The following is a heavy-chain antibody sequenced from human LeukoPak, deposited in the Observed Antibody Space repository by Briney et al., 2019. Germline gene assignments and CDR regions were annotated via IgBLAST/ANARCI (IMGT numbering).Heavy chain of an antibody. CDR3: ARGNYGSGSYYVVQFDY. Sequence: PSETLSLTCTVSGGSISNSSPYYWDWIRQPPGKGLEWIGTIYYSGSTSYNPSLTSRVTISVDTSKNQFSLNLRSVTAADTAVYFCARGNYGSGSYYVVQFDYWGQGTLVTVSS. CDR2: IYYSGST. CDR1: GGSISNSSPYY. D-gene: IGHD3-10*01. V-gene: IGHV4-39*01. J-gene: IGHJ4*02.